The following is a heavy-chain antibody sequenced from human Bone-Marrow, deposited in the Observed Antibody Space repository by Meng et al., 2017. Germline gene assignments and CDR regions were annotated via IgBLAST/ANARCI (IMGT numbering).Heavy chain of an antibody. CDR1: GYTFTSYD. D-gene: IGHD6-13*01. J-gene: IGHJ6*02. CDR2: IIPIFGTA. Sequence: SVKVSCKASGYTFTSYDINWVRQAPGQGLEWMGGIIPIFGTANYAQKFQGRVTITTDESTSTAYMELSSLRSEDTAVYYCARWLAAAGAPLGYYYYGMDVWGQGTTVTVSS. V-gene: IGHV1-69*05. CDR3: ARWLAAAGAPLGYYYYGMDV.